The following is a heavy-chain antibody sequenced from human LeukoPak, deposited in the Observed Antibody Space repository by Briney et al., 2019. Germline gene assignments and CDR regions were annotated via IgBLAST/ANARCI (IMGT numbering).Heavy chain of an antibody. CDR1: GGSISSGAYY. CDR2: IYYTGST. CDR3: ARDSSGYNNFDY. V-gene: IGHV4-31*03. D-gene: IGHD3-22*01. J-gene: IGHJ4*02. Sequence: PSQTLSLTCTLSGGSISSGAYYWTWIRQHPGKGLEWIGYIYYTGSTYYNPSLKGRLTISVDTSKNQFSLKLSSVTAADTAVYFCARDSSGYNNFDYWGQGTLVTVSS.